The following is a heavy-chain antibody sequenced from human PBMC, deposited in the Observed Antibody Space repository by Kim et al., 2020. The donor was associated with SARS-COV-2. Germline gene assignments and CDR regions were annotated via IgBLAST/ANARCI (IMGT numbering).Heavy chain of an antibody. CDR2: IYYSGST. D-gene: IGHD5-18*01. CDR3: ARVGIDSYGMYYYYYGMDV. J-gene: IGHJ6*02. V-gene: IGHV4-31*03. CDR1: GGSISSGGYY. Sequence: SETLSLTCTVSGGSISSGGYYWSWIRQHPGKGLEWIGYIYYSGSTYYNPSLKSRVTISVDTSKTQFSLKLSSVTAADTAVYYCARVGIDSYGMYYYYYGMDVWGQGTTVTVSS.